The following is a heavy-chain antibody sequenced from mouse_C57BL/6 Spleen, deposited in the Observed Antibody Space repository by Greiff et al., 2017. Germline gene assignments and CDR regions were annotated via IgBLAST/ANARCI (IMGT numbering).Heavy chain of an antibody. V-gene: IGHV3-6*01. D-gene: IGHD3-3*01. Sequence: EVKLMESGPGLVKPSQSLSLTCSVTGYSITSGYYWNWLRQFPGNKLEWMGYISYDGSNNYNPSLKNRISITRDTSKNQFFLKLNSVTTEDTATYYCAKRSGQYWYFDVWGTGTTVTVSS. CDR3: AKRSGQYWYFDV. CDR2: ISYDGSN. J-gene: IGHJ1*03. CDR1: GYSITSGYY.